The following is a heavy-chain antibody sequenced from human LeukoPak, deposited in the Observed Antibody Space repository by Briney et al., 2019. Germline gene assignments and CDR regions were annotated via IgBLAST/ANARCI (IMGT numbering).Heavy chain of an antibody. CDR2: TYYRSKWYT. J-gene: IGHJ4*02. Sequence: SQTLSLTCAISGDSFSSNSAAWNWIRQSPSRGLEWLGRTYYRSKWYTYYAASVKSRIAINRDTSKNQFSLQLNSVTPEDPAVYYCARSTGPIDYWGQGTLVTVSS. D-gene: IGHD1-1*01. CDR1: GDSFSSNSAA. V-gene: IGHV6-1*01. CDR3: ARSTGPIDY.